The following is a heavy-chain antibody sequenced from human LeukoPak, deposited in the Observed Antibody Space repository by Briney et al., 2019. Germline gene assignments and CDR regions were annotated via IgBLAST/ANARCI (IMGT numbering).Heavy chain of an antibody. CDR2: IWNTGRT. Sequence: NPSETLSLTCAVSGYSISSGYYWGWIRQPPGKGLEWIGTIWNTGRTYYNPSLNSRVTISLDTSKNLFSLKLTSMTAADTAVYYCARRIRGFGFDPWGQGTLVTVS. J-gene: IGHJ5*02. CDR3: ARRIRGFGFDP. CDR1: GYSISSGYY. D-gene: IGHD3-10*01. V-gene: IGHV4-38-2*01.